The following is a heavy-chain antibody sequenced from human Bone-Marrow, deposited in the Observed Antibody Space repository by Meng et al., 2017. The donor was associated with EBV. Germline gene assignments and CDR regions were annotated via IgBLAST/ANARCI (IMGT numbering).Heavy chain of an antibody. J-gene: IGHJ4*02. CDR1: GGSFSGYY. D-gene: IGHD1-26*01. CDR3: ARVQWELLSYFDY. Sequence: QVQLQQWGAGLLKPSENLSLTCAVYGGSFSGYYWSWNRQPPGKGLEWIGEINHSGSTNYNPSLKSRVTISVDTSKNQFSLKLSSVTAADTAVYYCARVQWELLSYFDYWGQGTLVTVSS. V-gene: IGHV4-34*01. CDR2: INHSGST.